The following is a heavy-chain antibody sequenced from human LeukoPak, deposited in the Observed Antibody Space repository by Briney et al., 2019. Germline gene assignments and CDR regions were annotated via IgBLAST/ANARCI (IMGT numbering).Heavy chain of an antibody. D-gene: IGHD1-14*01. V-gene: IGHV1-46*01. CDR3: ARDRKRGLDFDL. CDR1: GYTFTNYY. Sequence: ASVKVSCKASGYTFTNYYMHWVRQAPGQGLEWMGIINPSGGSTSYAQKFQGRVTMTRDTSTNTVYMELSSLRSEDTAVYYCARDRKRGLDFDLWGRGTLVTVSS. CDR2: INPSGGST. J-gene: IGHJ2*01.